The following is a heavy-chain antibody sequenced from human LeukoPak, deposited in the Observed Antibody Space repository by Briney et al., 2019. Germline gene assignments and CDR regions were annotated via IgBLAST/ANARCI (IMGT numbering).Heavy chain of an antibody. Sequence: PGGSLRLSCAASGFTFSSYAMSWVRQAPGKGLEWVSAISGSGGSTYYADSVKGRLTISRDNSKNTLYLQMNSLRAEDTAVYYCAKDSFWTDFWSGYHRGNWFDPWGQGTLVTVSS. V-gene: IGHV3-23*01. CDR3: AKDSFWTDFWSGYHRGNWFDP. D-gene: IGHD3-3*01. CDR2: ISGSGGST. J-gene: IGHJ5*02. CDR1: GFTFSSYA.